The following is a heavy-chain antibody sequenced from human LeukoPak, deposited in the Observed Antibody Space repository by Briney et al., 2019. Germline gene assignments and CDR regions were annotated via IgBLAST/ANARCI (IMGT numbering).Heavy chain of an antibody. CDR2: MNPNTGNA. V-gene: IGHV1-8*01. D-gene: IGHD2/OR15-2a*01. CDR3: ARGLSLDKSHVDY. J-gene: IGHJ4*02. Sequence: ASVKVSCKASGYTFTTYDVNWVRQAPGQGLEWMGWMNPNTGNAGYAQKFQGRLTMTRNTFITTAYMELSSLRSEDTAGYYCARGLSLDKSHVDYWGQGTLVTVSS. CDR1: GYTFTTYD.